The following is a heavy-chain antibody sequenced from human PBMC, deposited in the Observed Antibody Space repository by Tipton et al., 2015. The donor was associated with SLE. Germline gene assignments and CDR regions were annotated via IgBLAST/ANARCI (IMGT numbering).Heavy chain of an antibody. D-gene: IGHD6-13*01. CDR1: GGSFSGYY. CDR3: AREGELAAAGTGEWFDP. CDR2: INHSGST. V-gene: IGHV4-34*01. Sequence: TLSLTCAVYGGSFSGYYWSWIRQPPGKGLEWIGEINHSGSTNYNPSLKSRVTISVDTSKNQFSLKLSSVTAADTAVYYCAREGELAAAGTGEWFDPWGQGTLVTVSS. J-gene: IGHJ5*02.